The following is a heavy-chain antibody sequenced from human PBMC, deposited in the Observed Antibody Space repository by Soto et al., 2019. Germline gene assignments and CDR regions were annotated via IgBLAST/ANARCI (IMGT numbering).Heavy chain of an antibody. V-gene: IGHV1-18*01. D-gene: IGHD6-13*01. J-gene: IGHJ6*02. CDR2: ISAYNGNT. Sequence: SSVKVSCKASGYTFTSYGISWVRQAPGQGLEWMGWISAYNGNTNYAQKLQGRVTMTTDTSTSTAYMELRSLRSDDTAVYYCAREYSSPYYYYGMDVWGQGTTVTVSS. CDR3: AREYSSPYYYYGMDV. CDR1: GYTFTSYG.